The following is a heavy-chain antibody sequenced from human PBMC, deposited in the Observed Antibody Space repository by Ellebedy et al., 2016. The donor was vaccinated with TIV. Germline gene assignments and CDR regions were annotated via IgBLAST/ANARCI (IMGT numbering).Heavy chain of an antibody. J-gene: IGHJ6*02. CDR1: GGSFSRSA. CDR3: AQAPLFAEIKLLGMDV. V-gene: IGHV1-69*13. Sequence: SVKVSCKGSGGSFSRSAVSWVRQAPGQGLEWMGGIHPTFGPTTYAQQFQGRVVITADESTSTAYMELNGLTSADTAVYYCAQAPLFAEIKLLGMDVWGQGTTVTVSS. CDR2: IHPTFGPT. D-gene: IGHD2-21*01.